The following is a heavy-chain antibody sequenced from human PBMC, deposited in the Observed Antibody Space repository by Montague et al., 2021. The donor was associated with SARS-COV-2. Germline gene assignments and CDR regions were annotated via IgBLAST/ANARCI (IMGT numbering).Heavy chain of an antibody. CDR1: GGSTSSYY. Sequence: SETLSLTCTVSGGSTSSYYWSWIRQPLGKGLEWIGCIYYSGSTNYNPSLTNRGTISVDTSKTQFSLKLNSVTAAATAAYYYSRTIVVVSAASRYFDLWGRGTLVTVSS. V-gene: IGHV4-59*01. D-gene: IGHD2-2*01. CDR3: SRTIVVVSAASRYFDL. CDR2: IYYSGST. J-gene: IGHJ2*01.